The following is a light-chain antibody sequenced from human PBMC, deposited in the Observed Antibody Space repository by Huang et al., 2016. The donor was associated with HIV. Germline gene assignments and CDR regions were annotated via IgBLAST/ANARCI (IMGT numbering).Light chain of an antibody. CDR1: QSLVSSDGNIY. CDR3: MQGSHWPGA. V-gene: IGKV2-30*01. Sequence: DVVLTQSPLSLPGTLGQPASISCRSSQSLVSSDGNIYLNWLQQRPGQSPRRRIYKVSKRDSGVPARFSGSGSDTDFKLNISSVEAEDVGFYYCMQGSHWPGALGQGTKVELK. J-gene: IGKJ1*01. CDR2: KVS.